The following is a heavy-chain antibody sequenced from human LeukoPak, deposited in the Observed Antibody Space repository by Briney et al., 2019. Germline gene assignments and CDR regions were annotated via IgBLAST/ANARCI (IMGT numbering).Heavy chain of an antibody. CDR2: MCSDGST. CDR1: GGSISNYY. CDR3: ARAIVGVTDAFDI. J-gene: IGHJ3*02. Sequence: SETLSLTCTVSGGSISNYYWSWIRQPAGKGLEWSGRMCSDGSTNYNPSVRSRVIMSIDTSKKQFSLKVTSVTAADTAVYYCARAIVGVTDAFDIWGQGTTVTVSS. D-gene: IGHD1-26*01. V-gene: IGHV4-4*07.